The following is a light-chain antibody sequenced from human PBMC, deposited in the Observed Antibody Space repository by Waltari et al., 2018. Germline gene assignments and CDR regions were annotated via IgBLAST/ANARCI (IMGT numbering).Light chain of an antibody. CDR2: DVS. CDR1: QSVSTY. J-gene: IGKJ4*01. Sequence: IELTQSQATLSLSPGERATLSCRASQSVSTYLAWYQQKPGQPPRRLMYDVSKRATGIPARFIGSGSGTDFTLTISSLEPEDFAVYYCQLEGPFGGGTKVEVK. V-gene: IGKV3-11*01. CDR3: QLEGP.